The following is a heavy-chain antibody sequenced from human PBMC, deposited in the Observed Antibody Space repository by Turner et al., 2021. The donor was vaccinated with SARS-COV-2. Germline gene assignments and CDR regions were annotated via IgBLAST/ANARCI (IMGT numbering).Heavy chain of an antibody. J-gene: IGHJ4*01. CDR1: GFTFSNYG. D-gene: IGHD6-19*01. Sequence: QVQLVESGGGVVQPGRSMRLSGAASGFTFSNYGMFWVRQAPGKGLEWVELISYDGSNKHYADSVKGRFTISRDNSKNTLFLQMYSLRAEDTAVYYCVKGGSGWSMEFDYWGHGTLVTVSS. CDR2: ISYDGSNK. V-gene: IGHV3-30*18. CDR3: VKGGSGWSMEFDY.